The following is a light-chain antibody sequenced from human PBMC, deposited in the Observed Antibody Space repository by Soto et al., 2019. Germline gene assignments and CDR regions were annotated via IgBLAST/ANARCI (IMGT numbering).Light chain of an antibody. CDR3: QQSYSTPPIT. CDR2: DAS. V-gene: IGKV1-39*01. CDR1: QSISTY. Sequence: DIQMTQSPSSLSACVGNRVTITCLASQSISTYLNWYQKKPGKAPNLLIYDASRLQSGVPSRFSGSGGGTDFTLSISSVQPEDFATYYCQQSYSTPPITFGQGTRLEIK. J-gene: IGKJ5*01.